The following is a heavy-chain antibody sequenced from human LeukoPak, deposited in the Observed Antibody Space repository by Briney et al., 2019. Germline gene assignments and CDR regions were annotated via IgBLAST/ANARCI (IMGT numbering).Heavy chain of an antibody. CDR2: IWYDGSNK. J-gene: IGHJ4*02. V-gene: IGHV3-33*06. D-gene: IGHD2-2*01. CDR1: GFTFSSYG. CDR3: AKDYCSSTSYNYFDY. Sequence: GGSLRLSCAASGFTFSSYGMHWVRQAPGKGLEWVAVIWYDGSNKYYADSVKGRFTISRDNSKNTLYLQMNSLRAEDTAVYYCAKDYCSSTSYNYFDYWGQGTLVTVSS.